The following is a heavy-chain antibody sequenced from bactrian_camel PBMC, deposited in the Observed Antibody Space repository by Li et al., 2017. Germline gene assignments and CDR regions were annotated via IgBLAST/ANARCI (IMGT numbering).Heavy chain of an antibody. J-gene: IGHJ4*01. Sequence: VQLVESGGDLVQPGGSLRLSCEASGDAYSRYCMGWFRQYPGGEREAVAAVDPHEGVSLADSVKGRFTISRDNAKNTVYLQMSSLKSEDTAMDYCANSRERYSDYVHVYWGQGTQVTVS. CDR2: VDPHEGV. CDR3: ANSRERYSDYVHVY. CDR1: GDAYSRYC. V-gene: IGHV3S53*01. D-gene: IGHD4*01.